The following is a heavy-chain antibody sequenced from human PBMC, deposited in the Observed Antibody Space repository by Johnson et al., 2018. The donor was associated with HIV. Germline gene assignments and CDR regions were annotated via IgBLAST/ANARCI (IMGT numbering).Heavy chain of an antibody. D-gene: IGHD1-26*01. V-gene: IGHV3-66*01. CDR3: ARDYREANAFDI. J-gene: IGHJ3*02. CDR2: IYSGGNT. Sequence: VQLVESGGGLVQPGESLRLSCAASGFTVSNNYMHWVRQAPGKGLEWVSVIYSGGNTYYADSVKGRFIISRDNFKNTLYLQMNSLRAEDTAVYYCARDYREANAFDIWGQGTMVTVSS. CDR1: GFTVSNNY.